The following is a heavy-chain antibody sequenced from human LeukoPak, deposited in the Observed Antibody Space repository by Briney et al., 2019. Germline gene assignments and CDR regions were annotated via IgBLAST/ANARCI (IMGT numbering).Heavy chain of an antibody. CDR1: GYTFTSYG. CDR3: ARDVYCSGGSCYPTGVDY. CDR2: ISAYNGNT. J-gene: IGHJ4*02. D-gene: IGHD2-15*01. V-gene: IGHV1-18*01. Sequence: ASVKASCKASGYTFTSYGISWVRQAPGQGLEWMGWISAYNGNTNYAQKLQGRVTMTTDTSTSTAYMELRSLRSDDTAVYYCARDVYCSGGSCYPTGVDYWGQGTLVTVSS.